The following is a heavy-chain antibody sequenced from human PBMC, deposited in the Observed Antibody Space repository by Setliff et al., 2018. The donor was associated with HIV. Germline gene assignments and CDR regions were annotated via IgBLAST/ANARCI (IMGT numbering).Heavy chain of an antibody. CDR2: VYISGPT. CDR1: SGSITSGDYY. J-gene: IGHJ6*03. V-gene: IGHV4-61*09. D-gene: IGHD1-20*01. CDR3: ARADASTFNFDYYYMDV. Sequence: SETLSLTCTVPSGSITSGDYYWSWIRQPVGKALEWIGHVYISGPTNYNPSLKSRLTISVDRSKNQFSLKLTSVTAADTAVNYCARADASTFNFDYYYMDVWGKGTTVTVSS.